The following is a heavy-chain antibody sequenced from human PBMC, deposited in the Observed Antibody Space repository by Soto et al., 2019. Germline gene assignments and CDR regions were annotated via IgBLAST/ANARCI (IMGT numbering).Heavy chain of an antibody. J-gene: IGHJ6*02. V-gene: IGHV3-7*01. Sequence: EVQLVESGGGLVQPGGSLRLSCAASGFTFSAYWMSWVRQTPGKGLEWVANIKHDGSEKYYVDSVKGRFTISRDNAKNSLFLEMNSLRAEDTAVFYCAIITRGVSMDVWGQGTTVTVSS. D-gene: IGHD1-20*01. CDR3: AIITRGVSMDV. CDR2: IKHDGSEK. CDR1: GFTFSAYW.